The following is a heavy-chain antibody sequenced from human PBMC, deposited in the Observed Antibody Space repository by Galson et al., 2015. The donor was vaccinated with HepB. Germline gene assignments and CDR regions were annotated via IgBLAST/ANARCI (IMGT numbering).Heavy chain of an antibody. CDR3: ARDEDCSGGSCYSSKFGYYYGMDV. Sequence: SVKVSCKASGGTFSSYVISWVRQAPGQGLEWMGGIIPIFGTANYAQKFQGRVTITADESTSTAYMELSSLRSEDTAVYYCARDEDCSGGSCYSSKFGYYYGMDVWGQGTTVTVSS. D-gene: IGHD2-15*01. CDR2: IIPIFGTA. V-gene: IGHV1-69*13. J-gene: IGHJ6*02. CDR1: GGTFSSYV.